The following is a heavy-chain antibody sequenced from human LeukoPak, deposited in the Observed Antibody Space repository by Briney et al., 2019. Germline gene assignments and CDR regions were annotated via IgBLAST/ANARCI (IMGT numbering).Heavy chain of an antibody. J-gene: IGHJ4*02. V-gene: IGHV4-61*02. CDR3: ARGPGGSSSSDFDY. D-gene: IGHD6-6*01. Sequence: PSQTLSLTCTVSGGSISSGSYYWSWIRQPAGKGLECIGRIYTSGSTNYNPSLKSRVTISVDTSKNQFSLKLSSVTAADTAVYYCARGPGGSSSSDFDYWGQGTLVTVSS. CDR1: GGSISSGSYY. CDR2: IYTSGST.